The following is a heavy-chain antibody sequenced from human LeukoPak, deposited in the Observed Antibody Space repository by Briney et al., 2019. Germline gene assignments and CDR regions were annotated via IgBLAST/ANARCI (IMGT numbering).Heavy chain of an antibody. D-gene: IGHD3-22*01. Sequence: GGSLRLPCAASGFTFSSYGMHWVRQAPGKGLEWVAVISYDGTNKYYADSVEGRFTISRDNSKNTLYLQMNSLRAEDTAIYYCARDYYEFDYWGQGTLVTVSS. J-gene: IGHJ4*02. CDR3: ARDYYEFDY. CDR1: GFTFSSYG. CDR2: ISYDGTNK. V-gene: IGHV3-33*01.